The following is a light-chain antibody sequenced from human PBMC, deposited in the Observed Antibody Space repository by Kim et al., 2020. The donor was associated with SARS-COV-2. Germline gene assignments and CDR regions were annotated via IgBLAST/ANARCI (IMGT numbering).Light chain of an antibody. J-gene: IGKJ2*01. CDR3: QQYGTSPYT. V-gene: IGKV3-20*01. CDR1: QSVSNSF. Sequence: EIVLTQSPGTLSLSPGERATLSCRASQSVSNSFLAWYRQRPGQAPRLLIYGASTRATGIPDRISGSGSGTDFTLTISRLEPEDFAVYYCQQYGTSPYTFGQGTKLEI. CDR2: GAS.